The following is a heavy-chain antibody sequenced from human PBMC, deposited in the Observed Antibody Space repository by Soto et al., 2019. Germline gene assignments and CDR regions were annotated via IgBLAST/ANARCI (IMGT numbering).Heavy chain of an antibody. D-gene: IGHD3-9*01. CDR3: ARSITIFWGFFDP. CDR1: GGSISSGGYY. J-gene: IGHJ5*02. Sequence: SETLSLTCTVSGGSISSGGYYWSWIRQHPGKGLEWIGYIYYSGSTYYNPSLKSRVTISVDTSKNQFSLKLSSVTAADTAVYYCARSITIFWGFFDPWGQGTLVTVSS. V-gene: IGHV4-31*03. CDR2: IYYSGST.